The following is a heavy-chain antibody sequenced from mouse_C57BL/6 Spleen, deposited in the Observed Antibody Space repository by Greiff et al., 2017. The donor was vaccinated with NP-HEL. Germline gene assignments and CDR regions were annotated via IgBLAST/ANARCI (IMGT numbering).Heavy chain of an antibody. CDR1: GYSFTGYY. D-gene: IGHD1-1*01. CDR2: INPSTGGT. CDR3: ARGGYYYGSSWAY. J-gene: IGHJ3*01. V-gene: IGHV1-42*01. Sequence: VQLQQSGPELVKPGASVKISCKASGYSFTGYYMNWVKQSPEKSLEWIGEINPSTGGTTYNQKFKAKATLTVDKSSSTAYMQLKSLTSEDSAVYYCARGGYYYGSSWAYWGQGTLVTVSA.